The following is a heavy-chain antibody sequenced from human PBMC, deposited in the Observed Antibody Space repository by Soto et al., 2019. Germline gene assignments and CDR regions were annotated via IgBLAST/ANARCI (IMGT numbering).Heavy chain of an antibody. CDR2: IIPIFGTA. CDR1: GGTFSSYA. Sequence: GASLKFSCKASGGTFSSYAISWVRQAPGQGLEWMGGIIPIFGTANYAQKFQGRVTITADESTSTAYMELSSLRSEDTAVYYCARDRDYCDSSGLNWYFDLWGRGTLVTVSS. V-gene: IGHV1-69*13. CDR3: ARDRDYCDSSGLNWYFDL. J-gene: IGHJ2*01. D-gene: IGHD3-22*01.